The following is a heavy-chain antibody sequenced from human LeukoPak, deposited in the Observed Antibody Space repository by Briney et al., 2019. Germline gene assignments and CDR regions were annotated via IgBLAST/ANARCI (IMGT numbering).Heavy chain of an antibody. CDR2: IIPIFGTA. D-gene: IGHD6-13*01. CDR3: ARDYIAAAGMGFAFDI. V-gene: IGHV1-69*13. CDR1: GGTFSSYA. J-gene: IGHJ3*02. Sequence: ASVRVSCKASGGTFSSYAISWVRQAPGQGLEWMGEIIPIFGTANYAQKFQGRVTITADESTSTAYMELSSLRSEDTAVYYCARDYIAAAGMGFAFDIWGQGTMVTVSS.